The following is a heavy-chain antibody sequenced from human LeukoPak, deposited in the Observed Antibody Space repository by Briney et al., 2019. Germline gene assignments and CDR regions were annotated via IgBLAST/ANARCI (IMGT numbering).Heavy chain of an antibody. CDR3: TRAQGYCTNGVCYTLY. D-gene: IGHD2-8*01. V-gene: IGHV3-49*04. Sequence: GSLRLSCXASGFTFGDYAMSWVRQAPGKGLEWVGFIRSKAYGGTTEYAASVKGRFIISRDDSKSIAYLQMNSLKTEDTAVYYCTRAQGYCTNGVCYTLYWGQGTLVTVSS. CDR1: GFTFGDYA. CDR2: IRSKAYGGTT. J-gene: IGHJ4*02.